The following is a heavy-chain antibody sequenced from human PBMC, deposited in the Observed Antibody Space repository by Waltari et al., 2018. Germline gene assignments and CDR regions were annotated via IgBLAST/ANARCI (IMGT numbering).Heavy chain of an antibody. Sequence: EVQLVESGGGLVQPGGSLRLSCAASGFTFSSYSMNWVRQAPGKGLEWVSYISSSSSTIYYADSVKGRFTISRDNAKNSLYLQMNSLRAEDTAVYYCARAKWVAVAGTEYFQHWGQGTLVTVSS. CDR3: ARAKWVAVAGTEYFQH. CDR1: GFTFSSYS. D-gene: IGHD6-19*01. V-gene: IGHV3-48*04. CDR2: ISSSSSTI. J-gene: IGHJ1*01.